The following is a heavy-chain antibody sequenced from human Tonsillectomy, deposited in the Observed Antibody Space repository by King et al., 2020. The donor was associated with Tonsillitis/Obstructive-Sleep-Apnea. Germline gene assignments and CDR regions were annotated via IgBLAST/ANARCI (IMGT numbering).Heavy chain of an antibody. D-gene: IGHD3-3*01. CDR2: IKQDGSEK. CDR3: ARDSYGFLGGYSDF. J-gene: IGHJ4*02. Sequence: VQLVESGGGLVQPGGSLRLSCAASGFTFSSYWMTWVRQAPGKGLEWVANIKQDGSEKYYVDSVKGRFTISRDNAENSLYLQMNSLRAEDTAVYYCARDSYGFLGGYSDFWGQGTLVTVSS. V-gene: IGHV3-7*04. CDR1: GFTFSSYW.